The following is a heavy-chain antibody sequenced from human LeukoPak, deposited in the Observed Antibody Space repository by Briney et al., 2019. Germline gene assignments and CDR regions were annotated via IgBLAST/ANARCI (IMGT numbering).Heavy chain of an antibody. CDR1: GYTFTKYY. CDR2: MNPNSGKT. D-gene: IGHD6-19*01. J-gene: IGHJ4*02. Sequence: ASVKVSCKASGYTFTKYYIHWVRQAPGQGLEWMGWMNPNSGKTGYAQKFQGRVTITRNTSISTAYMELSSLRSEDTAVYYCARRPGQWLADFDYWGQGTLVTVSS. CDR3: ARRPGQWLADFDY. V-gene: IGHV1-8*03.